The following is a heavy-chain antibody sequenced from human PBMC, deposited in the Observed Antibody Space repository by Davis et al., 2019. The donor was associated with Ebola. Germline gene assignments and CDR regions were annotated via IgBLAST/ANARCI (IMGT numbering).Heavy chain of an antibody. D-gene: IGHD3-22*01. CDR2: IYYSGST. J-gene: IGHJ6*02. V-gene: IGHV4-59*01. CDR3: ARLRSDREGGRLGYYDNPAFRGRAEVVRYSGMDV. CDR1: GGSISSYY. Sequence: SETLSLTCTVSGGSISSYYWSWIRQPPGQGLEWIGYIYYSGSTNYNPSLKSRVTISVDTSKNQFSLKVRSVIAADTAVYYCARLRSDREGGRLGYYDNPAFRGRAEVVRYSGMDVWGQRATVIVSS.